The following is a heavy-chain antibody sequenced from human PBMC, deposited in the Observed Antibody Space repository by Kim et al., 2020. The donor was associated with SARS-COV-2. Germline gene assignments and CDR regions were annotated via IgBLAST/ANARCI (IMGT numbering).Heavy chain of an antibody. D-gene: IGHD2-21*02. CDR1: GFTFSTYG. CDR3: AKDWGYCGDHCLSHPQH. V-gene: IGHV3-30*02. CDR2: IWYDGSNK. Sequence: GGSLRLSCAASGFTFSTYGMHWLRQSPGKGLEWVAFIWYDGSNKYYADSVKGRFTISRDNSKNTLYLQLNSLRVEDTAVYYCAKDWGYCGDHCLSHPQHWGQGTLVTVSS. J-gene: IGHJ1*01.